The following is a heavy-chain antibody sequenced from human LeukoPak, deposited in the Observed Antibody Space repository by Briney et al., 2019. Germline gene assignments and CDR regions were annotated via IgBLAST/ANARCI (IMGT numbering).Heavy chain of an antibody. CDR1: GYTFTSYG. CDR2: ISVYNGNT. V-gene: IGHV1-18*01. J-gene: IGHJ6*03. Sequence: EASVKVSCKASGYTFTSYGISWVRQAPGQGLEWMGWISVYNGNTNYAQKLQGRVTMTTDTSTSTAYMELRSLRFDDTAVYYCARANDFWSGYRHNYYYYMDVWGKGTTVTVSS. D-gene: IGHD3-3*01. CDR3: ARANDFWSGYRHNYYYYMDV.